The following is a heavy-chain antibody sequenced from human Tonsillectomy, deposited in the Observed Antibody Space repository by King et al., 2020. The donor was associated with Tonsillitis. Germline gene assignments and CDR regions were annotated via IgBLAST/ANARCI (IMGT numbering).Heavy chain of an antibody. CDR3: ARQYGYSSKPSHGGRAFDI. J-gene: IGHJ3*02. CDR2: INPSGGST. D-gene: IGHD6-13*01. CDR1: GYTFTSYY. V-gene: IGHV1-46*03. Sequence: QLVQSGAEVKKPGASVKVSCKASGYTFTSYYMHWVRQAPGQGLEWMGIINPSGGSTSYAQKFQGRVTMTRDTSTSTVYMELSSLRSEDTAVYYCARQYGYSSKPSHGGRAFDIWGQGTMVTVSS.